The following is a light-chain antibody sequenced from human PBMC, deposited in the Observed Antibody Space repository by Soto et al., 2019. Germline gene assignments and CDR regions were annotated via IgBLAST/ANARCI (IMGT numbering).Light chain of an antibody. CDR1: ISNIVATYD. J-gene: IGLJ1*01. V-gene: IGLV1-40*01. CDR3: ASYDNSLSVYV. CDR2: GNR. Sequence: QAFLRLAPSVCGAPGQRFPISCTGSISNIVATYDVHWYQQLPGTAPKLLIYGNRNRPSGVPDRLSGSKSGTSASLAITGLQAEDEADYYGASYDNSLSVYVFGTGTKVTVL.